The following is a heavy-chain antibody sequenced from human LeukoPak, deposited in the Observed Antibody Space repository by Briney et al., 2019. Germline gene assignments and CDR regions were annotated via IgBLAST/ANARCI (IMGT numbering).Heavy chain of an antibody. CDR1: GYTFTGYY. CDR2: INPNSGGT. J-gene: IGHJ5*02. D-gene: IGHD1-1*01. V-gene: IGHV1-2*02. Sequence: GASVKVSCKASGYTFTGYYMHGVRQAPGQGLEWMGWINPNSGGTNYAQKFQGRVTMTRDTSISTAYMELSRLRSDDTAVYYCARVRWNDLDPWFDPWGQGTLVTVSS. CDR3: ARVRWNDLDPWFDP.